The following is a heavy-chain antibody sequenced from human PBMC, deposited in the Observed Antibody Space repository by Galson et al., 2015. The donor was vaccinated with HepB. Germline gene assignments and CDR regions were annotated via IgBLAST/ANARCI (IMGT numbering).Heavy chain of an antibody. CDR3: TAFRDTSNYRFDY. J-gene: IGHJ4*02. CDR1: GFTFSTST. CDR2: LSTTGTTI. V-gene: IGHV3-48*01. Sequence: LRLSCAASGFTFSTSTMNWVRQAPGKGLEWVSYLSTTGTTIYYADSVKGRFTISRDDSKNTLFLEMNSLKPEDTAVYYCTAFRDTSNYRFDYWGQGTLVTVSS. D-gene: IGHD3-9*01.